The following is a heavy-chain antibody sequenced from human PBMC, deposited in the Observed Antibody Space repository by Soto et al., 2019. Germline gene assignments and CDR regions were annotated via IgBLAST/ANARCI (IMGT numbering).Heavy chain of an antibody. V-gene: IGHV3-7*03. D-gene: IGHD1-26*01. CDR2: IAGDGSEK. J-gene: IGHJ4*02. CDR1: EFTFNSYW. CDR3: VRGLYTGSPHFLY. Sequence: PGGSLRLSCEAPEFTFNSYWMTWIRQAPGKGLEWVANIAGDGSEKNYVDSVKGRFTVSRDNTKRSLYLQMSNLRVEDTALYYCVRGLYTGSPHFLYWGQGTLVTVSS.